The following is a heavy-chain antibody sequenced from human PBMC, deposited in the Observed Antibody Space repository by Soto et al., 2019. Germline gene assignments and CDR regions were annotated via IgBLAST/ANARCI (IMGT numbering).Heavy chain of an antibody. D-gene: IGHD3-3*01. J-gene: IGHJ6*02. Sequence: ASVKVSCKASGYTFTGYDINWVRQATGQGLEWMGWMNPNSGNTGYAQKFQGRVTMTRNTSISTAYMELSSLRSEDTAVYYCARDRWSSANFWSGYYHRGYYYGMDVWGQGTTVTVSS. CDR1: GYTFTGYD. CDR2: MNPNSGNT. V-gene: IGHV1-8*01. CDR3: ARDRWSSANFWSGYYHRGYYYGMDV.